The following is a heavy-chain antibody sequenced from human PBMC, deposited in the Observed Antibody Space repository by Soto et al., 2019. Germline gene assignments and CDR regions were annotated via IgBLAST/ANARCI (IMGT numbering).Heavy chain of an antibody. CDR1: GFSFGSYW. J-gene: IGHJ3*01. CDR2: IKEDGSEK. V-gene: IGHV3-7*04. CDR3: ARDTSPVHYVAGICYDALDV. D-gene: IGHD3-10*01. Sequence: EVQLVESGGDLVQPGGSLRLSCATSGFSFGSYWMTWIRQAPGKGLEWVANIKEDGSEKNYVDSVKGRFTISRDNAKNALYVQMNSLRAEDTAVYYCARDTSPVHYVAGICYDALDVWGPGTMVTVSS.